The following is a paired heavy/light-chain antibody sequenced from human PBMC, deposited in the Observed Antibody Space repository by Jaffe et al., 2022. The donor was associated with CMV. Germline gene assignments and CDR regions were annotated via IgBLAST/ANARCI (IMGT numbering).Light chain of an antibody. CDR3: QSYDSSLSGPHWV. Sequence: QSVLTQPPSVSGAPGQRVTISCTGSSSNIGAGYDVHWYQQLPGTAPKLLIYGNSNRPSGVPDRFSGSKSGTSASLAITGLQAEDEADYYCQSYDSSLSGPHWVFGGGTKLTVL. V-gene: IGLV1-40*01. CDR2: GNS. CDR1: SSNIGAGYD. J-gene: IGLJ3*02.
Heavy chain of an antibody. D-gene: IGHD3-22*01. V-gene: IGHV2-26*01. CDR3: ARTYYYDSSGYYYSGRARTPHWYFDL. CDR1: GFSLSNARMG. CDR2: IFSNDEK. Sequence: QVTLKESGPVLVKPTETLTLTCTVSGFSLSNARMGVSWIRQPPGKALEWLAHIFSNDEKSYSTSLKSRLTISKDTSKSQVVLTMTNMDPVDTATYYCARTYYYDSSGYYYSGRARTPHWYFDLWGRGTLVTVSS. J-gene: IGHJ2*01.